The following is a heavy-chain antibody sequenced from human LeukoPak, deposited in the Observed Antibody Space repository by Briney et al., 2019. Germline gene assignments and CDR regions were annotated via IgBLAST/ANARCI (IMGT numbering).Heavy chain of an antibody. CDR1: GDSIINYY. Sequence: SESLSLTCTASGDSIINYYWRWIRQSPGKGLEWIGYIYYSGSTKYNPSTKRRVTTSVDPPKNQFSLKLSSVTAADTAVYYCARHRGSGSPYFDYWGQGTLVTVSS. J-gene: IGHJ4*02. CDR2: IYYSGST. V-gene: IGHV4-59*08. CDR3: ARHRGSGSPYFDY. D-gene: IGHD3-10*01.